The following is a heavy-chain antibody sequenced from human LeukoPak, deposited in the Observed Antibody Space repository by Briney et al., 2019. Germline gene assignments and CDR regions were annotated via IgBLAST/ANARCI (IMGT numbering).Heavy chain of an antibody. CDR2: INHSGST. Sequence: SETLSLTCAVYGGSFSGYYWSWIRQPPGKGLEWIGEINHSGSTNYNPSLKSRVTISVDTSNNKFSLKLTSLTAADTAVYYCVRHLSAGRPAFDIWGQGTMVTLSS. J-gene: IGHJ3*02. CDR3: VRHLSAGRPAFDI. D-gene: IGHD2-15*01. CDR1: GGSFSGYY. V-gene: IGHV4-34*01.